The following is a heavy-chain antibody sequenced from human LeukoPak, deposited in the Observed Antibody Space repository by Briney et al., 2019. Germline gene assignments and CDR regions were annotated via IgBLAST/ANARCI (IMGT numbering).Heavy chain of an antibody. CDR1: GFTFDYYA. CDR2: IWYDGSHK. CDR3: VRDAGYSGYDYSFDY. V-gene: IGHV3-33*01. D-gene: IGHD5-12*01. Sequence: GGSLGLSRAASGFTFDYYAIHWVRQAPGKGLEWVAYIWYDGSHKHYPDSVKGRFTISRDNSKNTVYLQMNSLRAEDTAVYYCVRDAGYSGYDYSFDYWGQGTLVTVSS. J-gene: IGHJ4*02.